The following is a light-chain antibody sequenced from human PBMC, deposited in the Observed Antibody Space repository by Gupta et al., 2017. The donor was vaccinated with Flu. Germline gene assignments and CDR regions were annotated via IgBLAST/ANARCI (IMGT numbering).Light chain of an antibody. V-gene: IGLV3-21*02. CDR3: QVRDSTSDHYV. J-gene: IGLJ3*02. Sequence: SYVLPQPPSVSVAPGQTARLTCGGNHIGSKSVHWYQQKPGQAPVLVVYDDTDRPSGIPERFSGSNSGYTATLTITRVEAGDEADYYCQVRDSTSDHYVFGGGTKLTVL. CDR1: HIGSKS. CDR2: DDT.